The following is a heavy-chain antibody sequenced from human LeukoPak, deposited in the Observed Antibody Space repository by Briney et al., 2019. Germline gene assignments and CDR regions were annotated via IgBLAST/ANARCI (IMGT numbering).Heavy chain of an antibody. V-gene: IGHV1-69*04. D-gene: IGHD3-22*01. CDR2: ISLILGIA. J-gene: IGHJ4*02. CDR1: GGTFSSYA. Sequence: SVKVSCKASGGTFSSYAISWVRQAPGQGLEWMGRISLILGIANYAQKFQGRVTITADKSTSTAYMELSSLRSEDTAVYYCARDSSYYYDSSGYYCDYWGQGTLVTVSS. CDR3: ARDSSYYYDSSGYYCDY.